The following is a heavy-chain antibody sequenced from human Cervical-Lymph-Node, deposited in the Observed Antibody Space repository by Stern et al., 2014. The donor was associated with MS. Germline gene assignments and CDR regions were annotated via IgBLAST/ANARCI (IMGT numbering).Heavy chain of an antibody. V-gene: IGHV1-69*01. Sequence: EQLVESGAEIKKPGSSVTVSCKTSGDTLSNFAISWVRQAPGHGLEWMGGIIPIFGTTHYAQNFQGRVTITADQSTGTVYMDLSSLRSEDTAVYYCARDNDDNGMDVWGQGTTITVSS. D-gene: IGHD1-1*01. CDR2: IIPIFGTT. CDR3: ARDNDDNGMDV. CDR1: GDTLSNFA. J-gene: IGHJ6*02.